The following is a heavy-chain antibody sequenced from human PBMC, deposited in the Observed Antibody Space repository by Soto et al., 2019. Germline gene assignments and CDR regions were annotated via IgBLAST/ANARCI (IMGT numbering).Heavy chain of an antibody. D-gene: IGHD1-26*01. J-gene: IGHJ6*02. CDR3: ARDPKSGSYYPYYYYGMDV. CDR1: GDSVSSNSSA. CDR2: TYYRSKLYN. Sequence: SQTLALACGISGDSVSSNSSACNVIRQSPSRGLEWLGRTYYRSKLYNDYAVSVKSRITINPDTSKNQFSLQLNSVTPEDTAVYYCARDPKSGSYYPYYYYGMDVWGQGTTVTVSS. V-gene: IGHV6-1*01.